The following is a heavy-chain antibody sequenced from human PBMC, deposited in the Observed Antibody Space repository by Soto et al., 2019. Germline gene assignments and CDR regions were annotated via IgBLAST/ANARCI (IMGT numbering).Heavy chain of an antibody. D-gene: IGHD6-19*01. CDR3: AKDPDSSGWYSFDGWYSDL. V-gene: IGHV3-23*01. J-gene: IGHJ2*01. CDR1: GFTFSSYA. Sequence: EVQLLESGGGLVQPGGSLRLSCAASGFTFSSYAMSWVRQAPGKGLEWVSAISGSGGSTYYADSVKGRFTISRDNSKNTLYMQMNSLRAEDTAVYYCAKDPDSSGWYSFDGWYSDLWGRGTLVTVSS. CDR2: ISGSGGST.